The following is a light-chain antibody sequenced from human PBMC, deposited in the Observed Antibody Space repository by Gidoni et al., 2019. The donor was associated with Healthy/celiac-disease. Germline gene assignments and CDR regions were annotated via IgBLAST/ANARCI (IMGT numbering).Light chain of an antibody. CDR2: KAS. CDR1: QSISSW. CDR3: QQYNSYWT. J-gene: IGKJ1*01. V-gene: IGKV1-5*03. Sequence: DIQMPPPPSTLSDPVGDRVPFTCRASQSISSWLAWYQQQPGKAPKLLIYKASSLESGVPSRFTGSGSGTEFTLTISSPQPDDFATYYCQQYNSYWTFGQXTKVEIK.